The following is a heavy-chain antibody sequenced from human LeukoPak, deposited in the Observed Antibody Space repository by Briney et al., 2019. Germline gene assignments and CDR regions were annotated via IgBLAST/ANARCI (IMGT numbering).Heavy chain of an antibody. J-gene: IGHJ5*02. D-gene: IGHD3-22*01. CDR1: GYSFISYG. CDR2: ISGYNGYT. Sequence: GASVKVSCKASGYSFISYGITWVRQAPGQGLEWMGWISGYNGYTNYAQQFQGRVTMTTDTSTSTAYMEVRSLRSDDTAVYYCARDGRHRYYYDRSGNYGSWFDPWGQGTLVTVSS. V-gene: IGHV1-18*01. CDR3: ARDGRHRYYYDRSGNYGSWFDP.